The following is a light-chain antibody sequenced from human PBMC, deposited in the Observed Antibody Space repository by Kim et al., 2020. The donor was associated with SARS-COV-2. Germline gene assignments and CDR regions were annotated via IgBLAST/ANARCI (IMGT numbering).Light chain of an antibody. V-gene: IGKV4-1*01. J-gene: IGKJ2*01. CDR3: QQYYSSPHT. CDR2: WAS. CDR1: QSVLYSSNNKNY. Sequence: RATINCKSSQSVLYSSNNKNYLAWYQQKPGQPPKLLMYWASTRESGVPDRFSGSGSGTDFTLSISSLQAEDVAVYYCQQYYSSPHTFGQGTKLEI.